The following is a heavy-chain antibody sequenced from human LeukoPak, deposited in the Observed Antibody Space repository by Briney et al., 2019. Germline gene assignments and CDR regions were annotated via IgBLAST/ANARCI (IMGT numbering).Heavy chain of an antibody. V-gene: IGHV1-2*02. CDR3: ARDKGYYYDSSDFDY. Sequence: GASVKVSCKASGYTFICYYMHWVRQAPGQGLEWMGWINPNSGGTNYAQKFQGRVTMTRDTSISTAYMELSRLRSDDTAVYYCARDKGYYYDSSDFDYWGQGTLVTVSS. J-gene: IGHJ4*02. D-gene: IGHD3-22*01. CDR1: GYTFICYY. CDR2: INPNSGGT.